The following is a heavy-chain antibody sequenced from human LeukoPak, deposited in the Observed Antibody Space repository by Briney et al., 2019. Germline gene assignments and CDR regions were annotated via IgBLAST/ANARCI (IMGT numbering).Heavy chain of an antibody. CDR1: GFTFSSYS. CDR3: ARDGLGVVPAAPDY. CDR2: ISSSSSYI. D-gene: IGHD2-2*01. Sequence: GGSLRLSCGASGFTFSSYSMNWVRQAPGKGLEWVSSISSSSSYIYYADSVKGRFTIYRDNAKNSLYLQMNSLRAEDTAVYYCARDGLGVVPAAPDYWGQGNLVTVSS. V-gene: IGHV3-21*01. J-gene: IGHJ4*02.